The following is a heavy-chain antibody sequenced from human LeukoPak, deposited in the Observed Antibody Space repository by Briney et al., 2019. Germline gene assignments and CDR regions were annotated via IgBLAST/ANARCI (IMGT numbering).Heavy chain of an antibody. CDR1: GGSISSHY. V-gene: IGHV4-59*11. Sequence: SETLSLTCTVPGGSISSHYWSWIRQPPGKGLEWIGYIYYSGSTNYNPSLKSRVTISVDTSKNQFSLKLSSVTAADTAVYYCASSQTNYDFWSGENYYYYYMDVWGKGTTVTVSS. D-gene: IGHD3-3*01. CDR3: ASSQTNYDFWSGENYYYYYMDV. J-gene: IGHJ6*03. CDR2: IYYSGST.